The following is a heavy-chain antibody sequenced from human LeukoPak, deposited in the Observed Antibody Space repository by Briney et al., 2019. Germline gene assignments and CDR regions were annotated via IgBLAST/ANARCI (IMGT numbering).Heavy chain of an antibody. CDR2: IYYSGST. CDR1: GGSISSYY. V-gene: IGHV4-59*01. CDR3: ARGAAGYSHG. D-gene: IGHD5-18*01. J-gene: IGHJ4*02. Sequence: SETLSLTCTVSGGSISSYYWSWIRQPPGKGLEWIGYIYYSGSTNYNPSLKSRVTISIDTSKNQFSLRLSSVTAADTAVYYCARGAAGYSHGWGQGTLVTVSS.